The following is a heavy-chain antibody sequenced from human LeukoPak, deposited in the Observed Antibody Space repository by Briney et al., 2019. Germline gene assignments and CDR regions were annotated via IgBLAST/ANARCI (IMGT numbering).Heavy chain of an antibody. CDR1: GFSSGSYA. D-gene: IGHD1-1*01. J-gene: IGHJ5*02. Sequence: GGSLRLSYAASGFSSGSYAMGWTRQAPGQGLEWVSAISGSGSHANYAESVKGRFTISRDNSKNTLYLQMHSLIAADTAVYYCGSGPVGTTVPWGQGTLVTVSS. CDR3: GSGPVGTTVP. V-gene: IGHV3-23*01. CDR2: ISGSGSHA.